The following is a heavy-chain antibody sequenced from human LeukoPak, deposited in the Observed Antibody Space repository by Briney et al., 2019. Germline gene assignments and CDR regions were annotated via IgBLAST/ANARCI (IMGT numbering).Heavy chain of an antibody. J-gene: IGHJ4*02. CDR2: IYTSRST. D-gene: IGHD3-10*01. CDR1: GGSISSGSYY. CDR3: AREMVMVRGVEPFDY. V-gene: IGHV4-61*02. Sequence: PSETLSLTCTVSGGSISSGSYYWSWIRQPAGKGLEWIGRIYTSRSTNYNPSLKSRVTISVDTSKNQFSLKLSSVTAADTAVYYCAREMVMVRGVEPFDYWGQGTLVTVSS.